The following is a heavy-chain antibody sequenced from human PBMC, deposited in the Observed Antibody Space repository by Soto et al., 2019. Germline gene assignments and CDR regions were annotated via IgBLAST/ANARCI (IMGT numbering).Heavy chain of an antibody. V-gene: IGHV4-34*01. J-gene: IGHJ4*02. CDR2: INHSGST. CDR1: GGSFSGYY. Sequence: SETLSLTCAVYGGSFSGYYWSWIRQPPGKGLEWIGEINHSGSTNYNPSLKSRVTISVDTSKNQFSLKLSSVTAADTAVYYCARDYYDSSGRPTIDYWGQGTLLTVSS. D-gene: IGHD3-22*01. CDR3: ARDYYDSSGRPTIDY.